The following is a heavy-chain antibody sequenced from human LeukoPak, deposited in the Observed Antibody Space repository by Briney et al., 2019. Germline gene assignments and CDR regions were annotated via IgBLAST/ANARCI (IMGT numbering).Heavy chain of an antibody. V-gene: IGHV4-34*01. Sequence: PSETLSLTCAVYGGSFSGYYWSWVRQPPGKGLEWIGEINHSGSTNYNPSLKSRVTISVDTSKNQFSLKLSSVTAADTAVYYCARVLSGFGSYDYVWGSYRYRYYFDYWGQGTLVTVSS. CDR1: GGSFSGYY. CDR3: ARVLSGFGSYDYVWGSYRYRYYFDY. J-gene: IGHJ4*02. CDR2: INHSGST. D-gene: IGHD3-16*02.